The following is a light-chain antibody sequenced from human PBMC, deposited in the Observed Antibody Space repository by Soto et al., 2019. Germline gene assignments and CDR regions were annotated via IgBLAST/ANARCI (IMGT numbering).Light chain of an antibody. CDR1: QSVSSSD. Sequence: EIVLTQSPGTLSLSPGERATLSCRASQSVSSSDLAWYQHKPGQTPRLLIYDASTRATGVPARFSGSGSGTEFTLTINSLQSEDFAVYYCQRYNNWPLTFGGGTKVDIK. CDR3: QRYNNWPLT. V-gene: IGKV3-15*01. J-gene: IGKJ4*01. CDR2: DAS.